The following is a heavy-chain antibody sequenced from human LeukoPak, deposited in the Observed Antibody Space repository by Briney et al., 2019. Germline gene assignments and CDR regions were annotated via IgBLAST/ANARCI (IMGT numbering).Heavy chain of an antibody. V-gene: IGHV3-23*01. CDR1: GFTFSNYA. CDR2: IGGSGDRT. Sequence: QSGGSLRLSCAASGFTFSNYAMTWVRQAPGKGLEWVSGIGGSGDRTYFADSVKGRFTISRDNSKNTLYLQMNSLRAEDTAVYYCAKDLDVAVTTNDYWGQGTLVTVSS. D-gene: IGHD4-17*01. CDR3: AKDLDVAVTTNDY. J-gene: IGHJ4*02.